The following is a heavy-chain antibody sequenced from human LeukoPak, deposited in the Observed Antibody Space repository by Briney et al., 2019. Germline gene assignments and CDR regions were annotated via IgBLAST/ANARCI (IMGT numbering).Heavy chain of an antibody. CDR3: ARVGTYGSGSYLSWLDY. CDR1: GGSFSGYY. V-gene: IGHV4-34*01. D-gene: IGHD3-10*01. Sequence: SETLSLTCAVYGGSFSGYYWSWIRQPPGKGLEWIGEINHSGTTNYNPSLKSRVTISVDTSKNQFSLKLSSVTAADTAVYYCARVGTYGSGSYLSWLDYWGQGTLVTVSS. CDR2: INHSGTT. J-gene: IGHJ4*02.